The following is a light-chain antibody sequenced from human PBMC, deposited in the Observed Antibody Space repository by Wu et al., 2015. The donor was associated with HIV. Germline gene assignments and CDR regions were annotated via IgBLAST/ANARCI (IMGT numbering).Light chain of an antibody. CDR1: QSVSTY. J-gene: IGKJ1*01. Sequence: EIVLTQSPATLSLSPGERATLSCRASQSVSTYLAWYQQKPGQAPRLLIYDASNRATGIPGRFSGSGSGTDFTLTISSLEPEDFVFYYCQQRSDWPRTFGQGPRWKSN. CDR2: DAS. V-gene: IGKV3-11*01. CDR3: QQRSDWPRT.